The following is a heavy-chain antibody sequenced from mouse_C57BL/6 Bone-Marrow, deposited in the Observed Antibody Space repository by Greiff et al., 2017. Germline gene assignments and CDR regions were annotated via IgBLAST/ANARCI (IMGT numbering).Heavy chain of an antibody. D-gene: IGHD3-1*01. CDR1: GYTFTSYW. J-gene: IGHJ3*01. CDR2: IDPSDSYT. CDR3: ARGGGYTGAY. V-gene: IGHV1-50*01. Sequence: QVQLQQPGAELVKPGASVKLSCKASGYTFTSYWMQWVKQRPGQGLEWIGEIDPSDSYTNYNQKFKGKATLTVDTSSSTAYMQLSSLTSEDSAVYYCARGGGYTGAYWGQGTLVTVSA.